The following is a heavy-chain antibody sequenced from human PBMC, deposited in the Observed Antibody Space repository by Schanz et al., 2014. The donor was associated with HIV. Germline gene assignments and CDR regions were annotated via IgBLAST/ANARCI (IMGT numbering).Heavy chain of an antibody. V-gene: IGHV3-33*06. CDR3: AKDDAGYGSSWHYYYYYGMDV. CDR1: GFTFSSHG. CDR2: IWYDGTDK. D-gene: IGHD6-13*01. J-gene: IGHJ6*02. Sequence: QAQLVESGGGVVQPGRSLRLSCAASGFTFSSHGMHWVRQAPGKGLEWVAVIWYDGTDKYYAGSVKGRFTISRDNSKNTLYLQMNSLRAEDTAVYYCAKDDAGYGSSWHYYYYYGMDVWGQGTTVTVSS.